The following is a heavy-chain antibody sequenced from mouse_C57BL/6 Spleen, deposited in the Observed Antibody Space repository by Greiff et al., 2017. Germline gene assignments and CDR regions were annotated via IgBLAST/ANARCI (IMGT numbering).Heavy chain of an antibody. CDR2: IDPSDSET. V-gene: IGHV1-52*01. J-gene: IGHJ1*03. CDR3: ARETLGRGYFDV. CDR1: GYTFTSYW. D-gene: IGHD4-1*01. Sequence: VQLQQPGAELVRPGSSVKLSCKASGYTFTSYWMHWVKQRPIQGLEWIGNIDPSDSETHYNQKFKDKVTLTVDKSSSTAYMQLSSLTSEDSAVYYCARETLGRGYFDVWGTGTTVTVSS.